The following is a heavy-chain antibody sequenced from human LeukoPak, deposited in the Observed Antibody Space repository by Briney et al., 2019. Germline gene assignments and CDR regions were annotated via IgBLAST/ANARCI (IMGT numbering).Heavy chain of an antibody. J-gene: IGHJ3*02. D-gene: IGHD2-15*01. CDR3: ARAQYGGMAHGAFDI. CDR1: GGSISSYY. V-gene: IGHV4-59*01. CDR2: IYYSGST. Sequence: SETLSLTCTVSGGSISSYYWSWIRQPPGKGLEWIGYIYYSGSTNYNPSLKSRVTISVDTSKNQFSLKLSSVTAADTAVYYCARAQYGGMAHGAFDIWGQGTMVTVSS.